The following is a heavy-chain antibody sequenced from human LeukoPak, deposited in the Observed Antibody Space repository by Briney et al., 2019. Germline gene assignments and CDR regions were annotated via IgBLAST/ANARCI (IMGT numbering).Heavy chain of an antibody. CDR1: GGSISSYY. CDR2: IYTSGST. Sequence: PSETLSLTCTVSGGSISSYYWSWIRQPAGKGLEWIGRIYTSGSTNYNPSLKSRVTMSVDTSKNQFSLKLSSVTAADTAVYYCASTYCSSTSCYTGIGPYGTDVWGQGTTVTVSS. V-gene: IGHV4-4*07. J-gene: IGHJ6*02. CDR3: ASTYCSSTSCYTGIGPYGTDV. D-gene: IGHD2-2*02.